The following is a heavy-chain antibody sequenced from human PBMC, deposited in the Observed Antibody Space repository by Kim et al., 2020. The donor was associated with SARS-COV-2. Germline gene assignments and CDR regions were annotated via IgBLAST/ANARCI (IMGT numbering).Heavy chain of an antibody. V-gene: IGHV3-30*04. CDR3: AREQQWLGPGAFDI. CDR2: ISYDGSNK. Sequence: GGSLRLSCAASGFTFSSYAMHWVRQAPGKGLEWVAVISYDGSNKYYADSVKGRFTISRDNSKNTLYLQMNSLRAEDTAVYYCAREQQWLGPGAFDIWGQGTMVTVSS. CDR1: GFTFSSYA. J-gene: IGHJ3*02. D-gene: IGHD6-19*01.